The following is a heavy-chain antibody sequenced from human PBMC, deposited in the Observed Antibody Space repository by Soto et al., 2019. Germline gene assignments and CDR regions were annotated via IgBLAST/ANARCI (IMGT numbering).Heavy chain of an antibody. V-gene: IGHV3-53*02. CDR1: GFIVSDNY. J-gene: IGHJ4*02. D-gene: IGHD3-22*01. Sequence: EVQLVETGGGLVQPGGSLRLSCAASGFIVSDNYMNWVRQAPGKGLEWLSVVYSGSATYYADSVKCRFNISRDNSKNTVFLQMNSLRVEDTAVYCCAIGKSGYLAFDYWGQGTLVTVSS. CDR2: VYSGSAT. CDR3: AIGKSGYLAFDY.